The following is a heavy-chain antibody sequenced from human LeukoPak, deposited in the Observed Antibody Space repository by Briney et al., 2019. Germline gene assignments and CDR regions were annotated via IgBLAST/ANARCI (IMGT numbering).Heavy chain of an antibody. CDR3: ARGGKPTAYYFDY. CDR2: IIPIFGTA. V-gene: IGHV1-69*13. Sequence: ASVKVSCKASGYTFIGYFMSWVRQAPGQGLEWMGGIIPIFGTANYAQKFQGRVTITADESTSTAYMELSSLRSEDTAVYYCARGGKPTAYYFDYWGQGTLVTVSS. CDR1: GYTFIGYF. D-gene: IGHD4-23*01. J-gene: IGHJ4*02.